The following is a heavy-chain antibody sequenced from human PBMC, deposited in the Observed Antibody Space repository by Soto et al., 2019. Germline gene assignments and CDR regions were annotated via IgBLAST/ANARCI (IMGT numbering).Heavy chain of an antibody. CDR2: IWYDGSNE. Sequence: GGSLRLSCAASGFIFSDFAMHWVRQAPGKGLEWVAEIWYDGSNEYYGDSVKGRFTISRDNSKNTLYLQLNSLRAEDTAVYYCARVPEAGRPLFDYWGQGALVTVS. CDR1: GFIFSDFA. V-gene: IGHV3-33*01. J-gene: IGHJ4*02. D-gene: IGHD6-6*01. CDR3: ARVPEAGRPLFDY.